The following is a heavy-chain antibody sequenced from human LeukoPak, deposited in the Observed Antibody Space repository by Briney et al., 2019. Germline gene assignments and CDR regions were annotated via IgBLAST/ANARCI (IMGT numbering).Heavy chain of an antibody. CDR1: GGSFSGYY. V-gene: IGHV4-34*01. CDR2: INHSGST. D-gene: IGHD4-17*01. CDR3: ARSPYDYGDYNFDY. Sequence: PSETLSLTCAVYGGSFSGYYWSWIRQPPGKGLEWIGEINHSGSTNYNLSLKSRVTISVDTSKNQFSLKLSSVTAADTAVYYCARSPYDYGDYNFDYWGQGTLVTVSS. J-gene: IGHJ4*02.